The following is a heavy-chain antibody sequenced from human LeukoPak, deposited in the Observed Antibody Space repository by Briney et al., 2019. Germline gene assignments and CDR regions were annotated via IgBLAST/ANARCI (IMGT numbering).Heavy chain of an antibody. V-gene: IGHV4-39*01. CDR1: GASISGYY. CDR2: IYYSGDT. D-gene: IGHD1-26*01. CDR3: ARRVGWFDP. Sequence: SETLSLTCTVSGASISGYYWSWIRQPPGKGLEWIGSIYYSGDTFYNPSLKSRVTISVDTSKNEFSLKVTSVTAAGTAVYYCARRVGWFDPWGQGALVTVSS. J-gene: IGHJ5*02.